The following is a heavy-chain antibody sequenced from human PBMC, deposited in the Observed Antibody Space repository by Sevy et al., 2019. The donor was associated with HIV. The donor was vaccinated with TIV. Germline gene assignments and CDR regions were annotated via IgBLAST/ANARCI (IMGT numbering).Heavy chain of an antibody. CDR1: GFTFSSYG. V-gene: IGHV3-33*01. CDR3: ARPGIAVAGPDAFDI. CDR2: IWYGGSNK. J-gene: IGHJ3*02. D-gene: IGHD6-19*01. Sequence: GGSLRLSCAASGFTFSSYGMHWVRQAPGKGLEWVAVIWYGGSNKYYADSVKGRFTISRDNSKNTLYLQMNSLRAEDTAVYYCARPGIAVAGPDAFDIWGQGTMVTVSS.